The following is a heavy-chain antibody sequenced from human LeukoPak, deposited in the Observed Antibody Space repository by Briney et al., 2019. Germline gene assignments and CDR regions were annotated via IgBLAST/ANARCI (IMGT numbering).Heavy chain of an antibody. CDR2: VYYHGST. J-gene: IGHJ4*02. CDR3: ASHRRSHGAEY. CDR1: GGSFEHYF. Sequence: PSETLSLTCTVSGGSFEHYFWSWIRQPPGKGLEFIGYVYYHGSTDYSPSLKSRLTISADTSKNQFSLKLRSVTAADTAVYYCASHRRSHGAEYWGQGTLVTVSS. D-gene: IGHD5-18*01. V-gene: IGHV4-59*01.